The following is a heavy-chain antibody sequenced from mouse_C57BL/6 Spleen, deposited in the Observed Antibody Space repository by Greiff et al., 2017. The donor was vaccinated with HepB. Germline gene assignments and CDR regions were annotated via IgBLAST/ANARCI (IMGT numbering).Heavy chain of an antibody. CDR3: ARSGNYDGSSYPFAY. CDR1: GYTFTDYN. V-gene: IGHV1-22*01. J-gene: IGHJ3*01. CDR2: INPNNGGT. D-gene: IGHD1-1*01. Sequence: SGPELVKPGASVKMSCKASGYTFTDYNMHWVKQSHGKSLEWIGYINPNNGGTSYNQKFKGKATLTVNKSSSTAYMELRSLTSEDSAVYYCARSGNYDGSSYPFAYWGQGTLFTVSA.